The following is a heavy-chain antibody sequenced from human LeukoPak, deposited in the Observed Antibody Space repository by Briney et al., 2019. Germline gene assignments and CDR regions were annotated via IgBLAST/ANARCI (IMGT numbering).Heavy chain of an antibody. CDR1: GYTFTGYY. D-gene: IGHD3-10*01. J-gene: IGHJ4*02. CDR2: INPNSGGT. V-gene: IGHV1-2*06. Sequence: ASVKVSCKASGYTFTGYYMHWVRQAPGQGLEWMGRINPNSGGTNYAQKFQGRVTMTRDTSISTAYMELSRLRSDDTAVYYCARDRDVLLWFWDTYYFDYWGQGALVTVSS. CDR3: ARDRDVLLWFWDTYYFDY.